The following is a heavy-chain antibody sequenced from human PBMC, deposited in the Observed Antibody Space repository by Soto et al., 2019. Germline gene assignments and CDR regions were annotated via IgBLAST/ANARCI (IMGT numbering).Heavy chain of an antibody. CDR3: ARGNWFDP. J-gene: IGHJ5*02. CDR2: IDHSGST. Sequence: TSETLSLTCAVYGGSFSDYYLSWIRQPPGKGLEWIGEIDHSGSTTYNPSLKSRVTISVDTSKKQFSLKLSSVTAADTAVYYCARGNWFDPWGQGTLVTVSS. CDR1: GGSFSDYY. V-gene: IGHV4-34*01.